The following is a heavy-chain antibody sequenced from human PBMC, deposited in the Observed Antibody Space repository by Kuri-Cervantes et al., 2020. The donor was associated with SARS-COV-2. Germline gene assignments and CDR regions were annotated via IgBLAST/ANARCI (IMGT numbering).Heavy chain of an antibody. D-gene: IGHD2-2*01. Sequence: SETLSLTCTVSGYSINSGYYWRWIRQPAGKGLEWIGRIYTSGSTNYNPSLKSRVTMSVDTSKNQFSLKLSSVPAADTAVYYCASISSTSCYGNYYYMDVWGKGTTVTVSS. CDR1: GYSINSGYY. V-gene: IGHV4-4*07. CDR3: ASISSTSCYGNYYYMDV. J-gene: IGHJ6*03. CDR2: IYTSGST.